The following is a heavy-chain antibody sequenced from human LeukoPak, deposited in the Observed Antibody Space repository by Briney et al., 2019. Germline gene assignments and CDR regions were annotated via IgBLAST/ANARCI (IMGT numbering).Heavy chain of an antibody. CDR3: ARGRVGAHFDY. D-gene: IGHD1-26*01. V-gene: IGHV1-69*13. CDR2: IIPIFGTA. CDR1: GYTFTSYY. Sequence: ASVKVSCKASGYTFTSYYMHWVRQAPGQGLEWMGGIIPIFGTANYAQKFQGRVTITADESTSTAYMELSSLRSEDTAVYYCARGRVGAHFDYWGQGTLVTVSS. J-gene: IGHJ4*02.